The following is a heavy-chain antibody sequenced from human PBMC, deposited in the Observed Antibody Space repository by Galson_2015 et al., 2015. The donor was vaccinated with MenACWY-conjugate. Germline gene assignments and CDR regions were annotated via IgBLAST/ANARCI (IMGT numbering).Heavy chain of an antibody. Sequence: SLRLSCAASGFTFSSYWMHWVRQAPGKGLVWVSRINSDGSSTSYADSVKGRFTISRDNAKNTLYLLMNSLRAEDTAVYYCAARLLHSGGMDVWGQGTTVTVSS. CDR3: AARLLHSGGMDV. V-gene: IGHV3-74*01. CDR2: INSDGSST. D-gene: IGHD3-10*01. J-gene: IGHJ6*02. CDR1: GFTFSSYW.